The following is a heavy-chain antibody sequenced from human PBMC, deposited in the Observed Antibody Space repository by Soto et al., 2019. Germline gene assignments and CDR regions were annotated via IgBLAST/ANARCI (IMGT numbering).Heavy chain of an antibody. V-gene: IGHV3-30*03. CDR1: GFTFSSYG. Sequence: QVQLVESGGGVVQPGRSLRLSCAASGFTFSSYGMHWVRQAPGKGLEWVAVISYDGSNKYYADSVKGRFTISRDNSKNTLYLQMNSRRAEDTAVYYCARMIAEWLDYWGQGTLVTVSS. J-gene: IGHJ4*02. CDR2: ISYDGSNK. D-gene: IGHD6-19*01. CDR3: ARMIAEWLDY.